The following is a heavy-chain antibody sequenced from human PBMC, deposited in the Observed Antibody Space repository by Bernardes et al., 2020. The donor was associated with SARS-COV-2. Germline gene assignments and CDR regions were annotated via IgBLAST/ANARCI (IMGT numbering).Heavy chain of an antibody. CDR2: IYYSGDT. V-gene: IGHV4-59*02. CDR3: ARGITMIRVSDAFDI. D-gene: IGHD3-10*01. CDR1: GGSVSNYY. J-gene: IGHJ3*02. Sequence: ETLSLTCSVSGGSVSNYYWSWIRQPPGKALEWIGCIYYSGDTNYIPSLKSRVTISIDTSMNQFSLKLTSVTAADTAIYYCARGITMIRVSDAFDIWGQGIMVTVSS.